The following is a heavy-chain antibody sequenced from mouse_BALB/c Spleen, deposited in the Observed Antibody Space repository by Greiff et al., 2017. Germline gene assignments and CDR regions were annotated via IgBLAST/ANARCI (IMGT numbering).Heavy chain of an antibody. V-gene: IGHV14-3*02. J-gene: IGHJ3*01. Sequence: EVKLMESGAELVKPGASVKLSCTASGFNIKDTYMHWVKQRPEQGLEWIGRIDPANGNTKYDPKFQGKATITADTSSNTAYLQLSSLTSEDTAVYYCARSTMITWGQGTLVTVSA. CDR3: ARSTMIT. D-gene: IGHD2-4*01. CDR2: IDPANGNT. CDR1: GFNIKDTY.